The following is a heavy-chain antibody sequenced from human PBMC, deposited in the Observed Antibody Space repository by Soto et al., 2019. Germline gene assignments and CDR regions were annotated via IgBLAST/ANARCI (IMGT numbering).Heavy chain of an antibody. D-gene: IGHD3-10*01. V-gene: IGHV1-69*13. Sequence: GASVKVSCKASGGTFSSYAISWVRQAPGQGLEWMGGIIPIFGTANYAQKFQGRVTITADESMSTAYMELSSLRSEDTAVYYCARVRGAAAPAALLDAFDIWGQGTMVTVSS. CDR3: ARVRGAAAPAALLDAFDI. CDR2: IIPIFGTA. CDR1: GGTFSSYA. J-gene: IGHJ3*02.